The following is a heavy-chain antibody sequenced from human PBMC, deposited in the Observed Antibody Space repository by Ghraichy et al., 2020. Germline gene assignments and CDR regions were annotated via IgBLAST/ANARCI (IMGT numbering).Heavy chain of an antibody. Sequence: SETLSLTCTVSGGSISSSSYYWGWIRQPPGKGLEWIGSVYYSGSTYYNPSLKSRVTISVDTSENQFSLKLSSVTAADTAVYYCAITGITIQFDPWGQGTLVTVSP. CDR3: AITGITIQFDP. J-gene: IGHJ5*02. V-gene: IGHV4-39*01. D-gene: IGHD3-9*01. CDR1: GGSISSSSYY. CDR2: VYYSGST.